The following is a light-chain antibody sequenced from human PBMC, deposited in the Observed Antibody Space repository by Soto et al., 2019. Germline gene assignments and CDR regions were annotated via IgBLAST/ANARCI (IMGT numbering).Light chain of an antibody. CDR3: AAWDDSLSGLWV. Sequence: QSVLTQPPSASGTPGQRVTISCSGSSSNIGRNYVYWYQQLPGTAPKLLIYRNKQRPSGVPDRFSGSKSGTSASLAISGLRSEDEAHYYCAAWDDSLSGLWVFGGGTKLTVL. J-gene: IGLJ3*02. V-gene: IGLV1-47*01. CDR2: RNK. CDR1: SSNIGRNY.